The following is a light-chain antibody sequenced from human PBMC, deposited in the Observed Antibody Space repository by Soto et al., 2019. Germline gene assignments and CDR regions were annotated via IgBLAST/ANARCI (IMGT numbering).Light chain of an antibody. Sequence: EIVLTQSPGTLSLSPGERATLSCRASQSISANYLAWYQQKPGQAPRLLIYGVSIRATGIPDRFAGSGSGPDFTLTISRLEPEDFAMYYCLHHGSSLWTFGQGTKVDIK. V-gene: IGKV3-20*01. CDR3: LHHGSSLWT. CDR2: GVS. J-gene: IGKJ1*01. CDR1: QSISANY.